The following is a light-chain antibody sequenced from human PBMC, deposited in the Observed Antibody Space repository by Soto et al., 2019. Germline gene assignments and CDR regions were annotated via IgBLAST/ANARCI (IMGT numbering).Light chain of an antibody. V-gene: IGKV3-15*01. Sequence: EIVMTQSPATLSVSPGERATLSCRASQSVSSNLAWYQQKPGQAPRLLIYGASTRATGIPARFSGSGSGTEFTLTISSLQSADFAVYYCQQYNKWPQWTFGQGTKVDIK. CDR1: QSVSSN. J-gene: IGKJ1*01. CDR3: QQYNKWPQWT. CDR2: GAS.